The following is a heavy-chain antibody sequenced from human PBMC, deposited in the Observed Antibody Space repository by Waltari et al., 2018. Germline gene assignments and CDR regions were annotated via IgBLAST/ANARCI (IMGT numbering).Heavy chain of an antibody. CDR3: AKDRTGTFDY. CDR1: GFTFSVYA. D-gene: IGHD3-9*01. V-gene: IGHV3-23*01. Sequence: EVRWLGSGGGLVRRGGSLRLPCPAFGFTFSVYAMTWVRQAPGKGLEWVSAITGGGGDTYYADSVKGRFTLSRDNSKNTVYLQMNSLRVEDTAVYYCAKDRTGTFDYWGQGTLVTVSS. CDR2: ITGGGGDT. J-gene: IGHJ4*02.